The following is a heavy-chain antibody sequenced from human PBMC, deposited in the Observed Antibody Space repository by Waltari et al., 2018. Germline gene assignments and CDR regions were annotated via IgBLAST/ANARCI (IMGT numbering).Heavy chain of an antibody. CDR3: AKEGVYQWREVVISMLDH. D-gene: IGHD2-15*01. Sequence: QVQLVQSGAEVKKPGSSVKVSCKASGGTFSSDVISWVRQVPGQGLEWMGRINPVYGTTDYAQKFQGRVTLTADKSTNTAYMELSSLKSEDTGIYYCAKEGVYQWREVVISMLDHWGQGTLVTVSS. J-gene: IGHJ4*02. V-gene: IGHV1-69*08. CDR1: GGTFSSDV. CDR2: INPVYGTT.